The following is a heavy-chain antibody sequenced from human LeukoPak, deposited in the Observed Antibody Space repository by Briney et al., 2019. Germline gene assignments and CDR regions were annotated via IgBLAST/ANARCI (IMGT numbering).Heavy chain of an antibody. CDR1: GFTFSSYG. CDR3: AKRMGV. J-gene: IGHJ6*02. CDR2: ISYDGSNK. Sequence: GGSLRLSCAASGFTFSSYGMHWVRQAPGKGLEWVAVISYDGSNKYYADSVKGRFTISRDNSKNTLYLQMNSLRAEDTAVYYCAKRMGVWGQGTTVTVSS. V-gene: IGHV3-30*18.